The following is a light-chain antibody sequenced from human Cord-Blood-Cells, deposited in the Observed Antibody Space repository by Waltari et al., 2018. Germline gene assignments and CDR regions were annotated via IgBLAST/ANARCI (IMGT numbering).Light chain of an antibody. V-gene: IGLV2-23*01. CDR3: CSYAGSSTWV. CDR1: SSDVGRYTL. J-gene: IGLJ3*02. CDR2: EGS. Sequence: QSSLTQHASVSGSPGQSITITCTRTSSDVGRYTLVTWYQQRPGKAPKLMIYEGSQRPSGVSNRFAGSKSGNTASLTISGRQAEDEADYYFCSYAGSSTWVFGGGTKLTVL.